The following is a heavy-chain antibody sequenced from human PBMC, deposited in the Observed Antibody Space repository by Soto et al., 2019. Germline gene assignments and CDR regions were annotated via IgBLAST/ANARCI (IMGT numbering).Heavy chain of an antibody. Sequence: XGTLCLTCTVSGGSISRSSYSGAWIRQPPGEGLEWIGTLYYSGNTYYNPSLKSRVTISVDTSKNQFSLKLSSVTAADTAVYSCATRQGGSYSWFDPWGQGTRVTVSS. CDR3: ATRQGGSYSWFDP. J-gene: IGHJ5*02. CDR2: LYYSGNT. V-gene: IGHV4-39*01. D-gene: IGHD2-15*01. CDR1: GGSISRSSYS.